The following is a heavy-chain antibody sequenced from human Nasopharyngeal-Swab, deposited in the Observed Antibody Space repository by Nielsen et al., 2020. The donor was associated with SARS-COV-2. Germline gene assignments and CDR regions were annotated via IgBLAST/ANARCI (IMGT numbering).Heavy chain of an antibody. D-gene: IGHD3-10*01. V-gene: IGHV5-51*01. J-gene: IGHJ6*03. Sequence: KVSCKGSGYRFPSYWIGWLRQMPGKGLEWMGIIYPGDSETRYSPSFQGQVTISADQSINTAYLQWSSLKASDTAMYFCARGDQPFYYYYMDVWGKGTTVTVSS. CDR2: IYPGDSET. CDR3: ARGDQPFYYYYMDV. CDR1: GYRFPSYW.